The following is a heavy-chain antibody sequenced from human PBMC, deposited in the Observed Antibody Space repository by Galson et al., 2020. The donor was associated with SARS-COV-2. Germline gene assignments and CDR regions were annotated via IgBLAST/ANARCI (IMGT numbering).Heavy chain of an antibody. CDR1: GGSISSYY. CDR3: AREGVPAAMWDWFDP. Sequence: ASETLSLTCTASGGSISSYYWSWIRQPPGKGLEWIGYISYSGSTQYNPSLKSRVTISVDTSKNQFSLKLSSVTAADTAVYYCAREGVPAAMWDWFDPWGQGTLVTVSS. V-gene: IGHV4-59*01. J-gene: IGHJ5*02. D-gene: IGHD2-2*01. CDR2: ISYSGST.